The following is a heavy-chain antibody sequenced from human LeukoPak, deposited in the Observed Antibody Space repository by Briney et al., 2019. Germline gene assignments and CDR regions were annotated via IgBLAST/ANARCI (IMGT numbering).Heavy chain of an antibody. CDR1: GFTFSRCG. V-gene: IGHV3-23*01. D-gene: IGHD3-10*01. Sequence: GGSLRLSCGGSGFTFSRCGMNWVRQAPGKGLEWVSAVNGRGRSTYYADSVKGRFTISRDNSKNTLYLQMNSLRAEDTAVYYCAKDLEGYYGSGSYSPELDYWGQGTLVTVSS. CDR2: VNGRGRST. CDR3: AKDLEGYYGSGSYSPELDY. J-gene: IGHJ4*02.